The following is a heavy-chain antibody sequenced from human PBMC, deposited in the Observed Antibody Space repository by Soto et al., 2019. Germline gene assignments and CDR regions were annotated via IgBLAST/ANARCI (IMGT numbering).Heavy chain of an antibody. V-gene: IGHV1-69*13. CDR3: ASRGGVPSVAARRGDAFDI. Sequence: GASVKVSCKASGGTFSSYAISWVRQAPGQGLEWMGGIIPIFGTANYAQKFQGRVTITADESTSTAYMELSSLRSEDTAVYYCASRGGVPSVAARRGDAFDIWGQGTMVTVSS. CDR2: IIPIFGTA. D-gene: IGHD2-15*01. J-gene: IGHJ3*02. CDR1: GGTFSSYA.